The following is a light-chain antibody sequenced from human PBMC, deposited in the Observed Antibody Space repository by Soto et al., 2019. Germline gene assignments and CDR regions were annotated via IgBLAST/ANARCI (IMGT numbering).Light chain of an antibody. CDR2: GAS. CDR1: QSVSRS. J-gene: IGKJ1*01. CDR3: QQYGSSPWT. Sequence: ESVLTQSPGTLSLSPGERATLSCRASQSVSRSLAWYQQQPGQAPRLLIYGASNRATGIPDRFSGSGSGTDFTLNISRLEPKDFAVYQCQQYGSSPWTLGQGAKVEFK. V-gene: IGKV3-20*01.